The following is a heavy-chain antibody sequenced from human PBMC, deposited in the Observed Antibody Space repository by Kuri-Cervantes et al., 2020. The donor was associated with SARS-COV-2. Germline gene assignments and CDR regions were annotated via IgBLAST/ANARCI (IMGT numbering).Heavy chain of an antibody. Sequence: LSLTCAASGFTFSNYAMSWVRQAPGKGLEWVSVIYSGGSTYYADSVKGRFTISRDNSKNTLYLQMNSLRAEDTAVYYCAREMKEGAVMGAFDIWGQGTMVTVSS. V-gene: IGHV3-53*01. D-gene: IGHD1-26*01. CDR3: AREMKEGAVMGAFDI. CDR1: GFTFSNYA. CDR2: IYSGGST. J-gene: IGHJ3*02.